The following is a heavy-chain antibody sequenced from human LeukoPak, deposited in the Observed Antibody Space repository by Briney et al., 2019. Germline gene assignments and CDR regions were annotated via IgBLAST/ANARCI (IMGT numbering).Heavy chain of an antibody. Sequence: SETLSLTCTVSGGSISSYYWSWIRQPAGKGLEWIGRIYTSGSTNYNPSLKSRVTMSVDTSKNQFSLKPSSVTAADTAVYYCARVRCSSTSCYHYYYMDVWGKGTTVTVSS. CDR1: GGSISSYY. J-gene: IGHJ6*03. CDR3: ARVRCSSTSCYHYYYMDV. CDR2: IYTSGST. V-gene: IGHV4-4*07. D-gene: IGHD2-2*01.